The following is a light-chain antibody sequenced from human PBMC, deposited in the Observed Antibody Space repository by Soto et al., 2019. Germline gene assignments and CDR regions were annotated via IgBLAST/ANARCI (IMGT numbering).Light chain of an antibody. V-gene: IGKV1-9*01. CDR2: TAS. CDR1: QGISSY. J-gene: IGKJ1*01. CDR3: QQSYNSPPT. Sequence: DIQLTQSPSFLSASVGDRVTITCRASQGISSYLAWYQQKPGKAPNLLIHTASTLQSGVPSRFSGSGSGTEFTLTISSLQPEDFATYFCQQSYNSPPTFGRGTKVDI.